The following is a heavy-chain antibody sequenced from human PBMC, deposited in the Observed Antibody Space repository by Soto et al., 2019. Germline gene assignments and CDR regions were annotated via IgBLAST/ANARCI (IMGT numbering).Heavy chain of an antibody. Sequence: QLQLQESGPGLVKPSETLSLTCTVSGGSISSSSYYWGWIRQPPGKGLEWIGSIYYSGSTYYNPSLKSRVTISVDTSKNQFSLKLSSVTAADTAVYYCARRADSYLAYYYYYGMDVWGQGTTVTVSS. CDR3: ARRADSYLAYYYYYGMDV. CDR1: GGSISSSSYY. CDR2: IYYSGST. D-gene: IGHD2-21*01. J-gene: IGHJ6*02. V-gene: IGHV4-39*01.